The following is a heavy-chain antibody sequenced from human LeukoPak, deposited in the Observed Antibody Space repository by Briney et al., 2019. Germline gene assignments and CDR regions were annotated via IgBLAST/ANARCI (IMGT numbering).Heavy chain of an antibody. Sequence: GSLRLSCAASGFTFSSYGVHWVRQPPGKGLEWIGEINHSGSTNYNPSLKSRVTISVDTSKNQFSLKLSSVTAADTAVYYCAVTSGDSSGYSWFDPWGQGTLVTVSS. J-gene: IGHJ5*02. CDR2: INHSGST. V-gene: IGHV4-34*08. CDR1: GFTFSSYG. CDR3: AVTSGDSSGYSWFDP. D-gene: IGHD3-22*01.